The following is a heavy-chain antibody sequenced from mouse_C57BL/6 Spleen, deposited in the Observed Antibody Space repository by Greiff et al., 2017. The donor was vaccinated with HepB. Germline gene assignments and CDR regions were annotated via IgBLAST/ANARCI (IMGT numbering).Heavy chain of an antibody. CDR1: GYTFTSYW. Sequence: QVHVKQPGAELVRPGSSVKLSCKASGYTFTSYWMHWVKQRPIQGLEWIGNIDPSDSETHYNQKFKDKATLTVDKSSSTAYMQLSSLTSEDSAVYYCAINWYYYAMDYWGQGTSVTVSS. V-gene: IGHV1-52*01. J-gene: IGHJ4*01. CDR3: AINWYYYAMDY. D-gene: IGHD4-1*01. CDR2: IDPSDSET.